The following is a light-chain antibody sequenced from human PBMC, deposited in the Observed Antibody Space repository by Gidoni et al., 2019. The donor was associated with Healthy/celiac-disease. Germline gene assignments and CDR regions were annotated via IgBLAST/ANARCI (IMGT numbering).Light chain of an antibody. CDR1: QSVSSY. CDR3: QQRSNWPPMST. CDR2: DAS. J-gene: IGKJ2*01. Sequence: EIVLTQSPATLSLSPGERATLSCRASQSVSSYLAWYQQKPGQAPRLLIYDASNRATGIPARFSGSGSGTDFTLTISSLEPEDFAVYYCQQRSNWPPMSTFXQXTKLEI. V-gene: IGKV3-11*01.